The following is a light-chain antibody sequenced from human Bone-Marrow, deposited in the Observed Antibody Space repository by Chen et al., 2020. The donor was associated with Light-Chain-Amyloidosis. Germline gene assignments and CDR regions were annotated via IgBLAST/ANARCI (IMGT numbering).Light chain of an antibody. CDR2: GSS. CDR3: QQYGTSPLT. J-gene: IGKJ4*01. Sequence: EIVLTHSPGTLSLSPGEGANLSCRASQTISSNYLTWYQQKSGQAPRLLIYGSSSRATGIPDRFTGSGSGTDFTLTINRLEPEDFAMYYCQQYGTSPLTFGGGTKVEIQ. CDR1: QTISSNY. V-gene: IGKV3-20*01.